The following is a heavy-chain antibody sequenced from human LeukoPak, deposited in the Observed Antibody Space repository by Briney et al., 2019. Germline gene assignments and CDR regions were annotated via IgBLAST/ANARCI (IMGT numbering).Heavy chain of an antibody. CDR2: ISGYNGNT. CDR3: ARDLKRGYSSGRYSWGTGSSNDY. V-gene: IGHV1-18*04. CDR1: GYTFTGFH. J-gene: IGHJ4*02. D-gene: IGHD6-19*01. Sequence: ASVKVSCKASGYTFTGFHMHWVRQAPGQGLEWMGWISGYNGNTNYAQKLQGRVTMTTDTSTSTAYMELRSLRSDDTAVYYCARDLKRGYSSGRYSWGTGSSNDYWGQGTLVTVSS.